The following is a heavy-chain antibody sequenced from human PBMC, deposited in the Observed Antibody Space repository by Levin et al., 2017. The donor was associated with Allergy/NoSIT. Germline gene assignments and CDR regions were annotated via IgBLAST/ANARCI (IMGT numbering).Heavy chain of an antibody. CDR3: ARAPLAGTWGYFDY. CDR1: GFTFSSYA. Sequence: PGGSLRLSCAASGFTFSSYAMHWVRQAPGKGLEWVAVISYDGSNKYYADSVKGRFTISRDNSKNTLYLQMNSLRAEDTAVYYCARAPLAGTWGYFDYWGQGTLVTVSS. J-gene: IGHJ4*02. D-gene: IGHD3-16*01. CDR2: ISYDGSNK. V-gene: IGHV3-30-3*01.